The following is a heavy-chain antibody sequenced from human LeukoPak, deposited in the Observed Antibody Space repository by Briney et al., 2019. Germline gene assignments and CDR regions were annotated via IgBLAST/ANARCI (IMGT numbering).Heavy chain of an antibody. Sequence: GGSLRLTCVVSGFTFSSYSMIWVRQAPGKGLQWVANMKKDGSETNYVDSVKGRFTISRDNAKNSLYLQMNSLRAEDTAVYYCGRHRSGSGTYFIDYWGQGTLVSVSS. D-gene: IGHD3-10*01. CDR1: GFTFSSYS. V-gene: IGHV3-7*01. J-gene: IGHJ4*02. CDR2: MKKDGSET. CDR3: GRHRSGSGTYFIDY.